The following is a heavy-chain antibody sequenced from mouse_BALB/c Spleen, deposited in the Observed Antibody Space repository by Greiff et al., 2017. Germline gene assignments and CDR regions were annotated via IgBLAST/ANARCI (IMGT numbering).Heavy chain of an antibody. CDR3: ARGITTVGYAMDY. Sequence: VQLQQSGAELVRSGASVKLSCTASGFNIKDYYMHWVKQRPEQGLEWIGWIDPENGDTEYAPKFQGKATMTADTSSNTAYLQLSSLTSEDTAVYYCARGITTVGYAMDYWGQGTSVTVSS. CDR1: GFNIKDYY. J-gene: IGHJ4*01. V-gene: IGHV14-4*02. CDR2: IDPENGDT. D-gene: IGHD1-1*01.